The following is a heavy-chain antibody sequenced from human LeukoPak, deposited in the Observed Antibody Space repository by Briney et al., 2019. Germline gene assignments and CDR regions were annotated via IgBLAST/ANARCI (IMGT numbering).Heavy chain of an antibody. D-gene: IGHD1-26*01. CDR3: ARESGSYYPSYYFDY. CDR1: GFTFNNYW. J-gene: IGHJ4*02. Sequence: GGSLRLSCAASGFTFNNYWMSWVRQAPGKGLEWVANIKQDGSEKYYVDSVKGRFTISRDNAKNSLCLQMNSLRAEDTAVYYCARESGSYYPSYYFDYWGQGTLVTVSS. CDR2: IKQDGSEK. V-gene: IGHV3-7*01.